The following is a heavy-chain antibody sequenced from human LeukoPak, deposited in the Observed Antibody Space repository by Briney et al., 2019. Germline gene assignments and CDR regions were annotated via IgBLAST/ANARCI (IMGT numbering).Heavy chain of an antibody. D-gene: IGHD3-10*01. CDR2: ISYDGSNK. CDR3: ANLLLWDY. CDR1: GFTFSSYG. V-gene: IGHV3-30*18. Sequence: GGSLRLSCAASGFTFSSYGMHWVRQAPGKGLEWVAVISYDGSNKYYADSVKGRFTISRDNSKNTLYLQMNSLRAEDTAVYYCANLLLWDYWGQGTLVTVSS. J-gene: IGHJ4*02.